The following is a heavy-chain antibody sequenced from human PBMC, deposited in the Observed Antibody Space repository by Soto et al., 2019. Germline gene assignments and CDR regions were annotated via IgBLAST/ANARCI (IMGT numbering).Heavy chain of an antibody. J-gene: IGHJ4*02. D-gene: IGHD3-22*01. V-gene: IGHV3-7*01. Sequence: GGSLRLSCAASGFAFSSYWMSWVRQAPGKGLEWVANIKQDGSEKYYVDSVKGRFTISRDNAKNSLYLQMNSLRAEDTAVYYCARDPGTYDLDYWGQGTLVTVSS. CDR3: ARDPGTYDLDY. CDR2: IKQDGSEK. CDR1: GFAFSSYW.